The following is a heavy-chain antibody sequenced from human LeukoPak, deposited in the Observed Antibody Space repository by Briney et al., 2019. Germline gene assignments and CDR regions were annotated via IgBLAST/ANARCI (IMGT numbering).Heavy chain of an antibody. D-gene: IGHD6-13*01. CDR1: GFTFSNYS. CDR2: ISYSSTYI. V-gene: IGHV3-21*01. CDR3: ASWGRAAAGTPY. J-gene: IGHJ4*02. Sequence: GGSLRLSCAASGFTFSNYSMNWVRQAPGKGLEWVSSISYSSTYIYYADSVKGRFTISRHNAKSSLYLQMNSLRAEDTAVYYCASWGRAAAGTPYWGQGTLVTVSS.